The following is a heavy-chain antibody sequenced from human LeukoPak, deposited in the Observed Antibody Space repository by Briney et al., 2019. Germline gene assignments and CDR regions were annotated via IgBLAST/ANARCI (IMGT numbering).Heavy chain of an antibody. Sequence: GGSLRLSCAASGFIFSSYGMHWVRQAPGKGLEWMAVIWYDGSNKYYADSVKGRFTISRDNSKNTLYLQMNSLRAEDTAVYYCASAQYGSGNYGFWNYWGQGTLVTVSS. CDR1: GFIFSSYG. CDR2: IWYDGSNK. V-gene: IGHV3-33*01. D-gene: IGHD3-10*01. CDR3: ASAQYGSGNYGFWNY. J-gene: IGHJ4*02.